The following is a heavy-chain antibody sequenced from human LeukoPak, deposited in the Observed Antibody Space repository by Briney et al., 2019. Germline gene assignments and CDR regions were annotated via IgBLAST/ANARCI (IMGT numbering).Heavy chain of an antibody. CDR1: GASISSYY. V-gene: IGHV4-59*01. D-gene: IGHD4-17*01. CDR2: LYYSGSN. Sequence: SETLSLTCTVSGASISSYYWSWIRQPPGKELKWIGYLYYSGSNKYNPSFKSRVTMSVDTSKNQFSLKLNSMTAADTAVYFCARGRYGDYGFDYWGQGTLVTVSS. J-gene: IGHJ4*02. CDR3: ARGRYGDYGFDY.